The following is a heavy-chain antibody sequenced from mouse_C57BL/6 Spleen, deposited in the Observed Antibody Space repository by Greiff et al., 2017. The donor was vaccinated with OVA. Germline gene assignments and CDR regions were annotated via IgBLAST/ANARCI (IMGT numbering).Heavy chain of an antibody. CDR3: ARDYYAPYAMDY. J-gene: IGHJ4*01. CDR1: GYTFTSYW. V-gene: IGHV1-52*01. D-gene: IGHD1-1*01. CDR2: IDPSDSET. Sequence: QVQLKQPGAELVRPGSSVKLSCKASGYTFTSYWMHWVKQRPIQGLEWIGNIDPSDSETHYNQKFKDKATLTVDKSSSTAYMQLSSLTSEDSAVYYCARDYYAPYAMDYWGQGTSVTVSS.